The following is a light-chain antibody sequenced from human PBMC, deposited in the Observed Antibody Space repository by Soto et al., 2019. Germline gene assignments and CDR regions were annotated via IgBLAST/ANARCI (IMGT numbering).Light chain of an antibody. CDR2: AAS. Sequence: DIQMTQSPSSLSASVGDRVTITCRASQSISSYLNWYQQKPGKAPMLLIYAASSLQSGVPSRFSGSRSGTAFTLTISSLQPEDFATYYCQQSYSTPYTFGQGTKLEIK. V-gene: IGKV1-39*01. CDR3: QQSYSTPYT. CDR1: QSISSY. J-gene: IGKJ2*01.